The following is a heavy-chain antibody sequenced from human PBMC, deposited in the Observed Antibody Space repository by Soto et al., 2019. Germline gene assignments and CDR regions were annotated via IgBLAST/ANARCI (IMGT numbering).Heavy chain of an antibody. Sequence: PGGSLRLSCAASGFTFSSYGMHWVRQAPGKGLEWVAVIWYDGSNKYYADSVKGRFTISRDNSKNTLYLQMNSLRAEDTAVYYCARGGGPDYYYMDVWGKGTTVTVSS. D-gene: IGHD3-16*01. CDR3: ARGGGPDYYYMDV. CDR2: IWYDGSNK. CDR1: GFTFSSYG. J-gene: IGHJ6*03. V-gene: IGHV3-33*01.